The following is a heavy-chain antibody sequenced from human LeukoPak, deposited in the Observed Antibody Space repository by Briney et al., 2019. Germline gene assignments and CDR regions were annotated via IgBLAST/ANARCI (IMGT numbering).Heavy chain of an antibody. CDR3: IYSSGWYSDY. D-gene: IGHD6-19*01. V-gene: IGHV1-2*06. CDR1: GYTFTGYY. Sequence: GASVKVSCKASGYTFTGYYMHWVRQAPGQGLEWMGRINPNSGGTNYAQKFQGRVTMTRDTSISTVYMELSRLRSDDTAVYYCIYSSGWYSDYWGQGTLVTVSS. J-gene: IGHJ4*02. CDR2: INPNSGGT.